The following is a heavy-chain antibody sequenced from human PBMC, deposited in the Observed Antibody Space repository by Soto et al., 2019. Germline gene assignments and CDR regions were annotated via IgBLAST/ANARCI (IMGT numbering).Heavy chain of an antibody. D-gene: IGHD3-3*01. CDR1: GYAKNSCA. Sequence: ASAKASCKASGYAKNSCAMHWVHQEHEQRLEWMGWINAGNGNTKYSQKFQGRVTITRDTSASTAYMELSRLRSDDTAVYYCAKAPHFWSGYSGGYGMDVWGQGTTVTVSS. J-gene: IGHJ6*02. CDR2: INAGNGNT. CDR3: AKAPHFWSGYSGGYGMDV. V-gene: IGHV1-3*01.